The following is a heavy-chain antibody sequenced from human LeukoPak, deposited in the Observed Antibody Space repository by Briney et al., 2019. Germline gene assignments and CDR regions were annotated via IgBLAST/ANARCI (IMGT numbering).Heavy chain of an antibody. D-gene: IGHD4-11*01. Sequence: PSETLSLTCTVSGGSISSYYWSWLRQPPGKGLEWIGYIYYSGSTNYNPSLKSRVTISVDTSKNQFSLKLSSVTAADTAMYYCARHGGTRVTLVEVYYFDYWGQGTLVTVSS. CDR2: IYYSGST. V-gene: IGHV4-59*08. CDR3: ARHGGTRVTLVEVYYFDY. J-gene: IGHJ4*02. CDR1: GGSISSYY.